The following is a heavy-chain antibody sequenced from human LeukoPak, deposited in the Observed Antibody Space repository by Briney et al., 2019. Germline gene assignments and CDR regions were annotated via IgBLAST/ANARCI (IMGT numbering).Heavy chain of an antibody. CDR3: TNGLDF. CDR1: GFIFSADA. J-gene: IGHJ4*02. Sequence: GGSLRLSCAASGFIFSADAMSWVRQVPGKGLEWVSGISGSGERTYYGDSVKGRFSISRDNSKNTLFLQMNSLTVEDTALYYCTNGLDFWGQGTVVPVSS. CDR2: ISGSGERT. V-gene: IGHV3-23*01.